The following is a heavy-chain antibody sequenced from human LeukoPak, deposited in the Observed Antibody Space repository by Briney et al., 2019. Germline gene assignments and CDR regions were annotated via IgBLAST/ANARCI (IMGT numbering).Heavy chain of an antibody. Sequence: ASVKVSCKTSGYTFTSYGISWVRQAPGRGLEWMGWISTYNGNTNYAKNLQGRIIMTTDTSTSTAYMELRSLRSDDTAVYYCARDTYNSGWCSDYWGQGTLVTVSS. CDR2: ISTYNGNT. CDR1: GYTFTSYG. J-gene: IGHJ4*02. CDR3: ARDTYNSGWCSDY. V-gene: IGHV1-18*01. D-gene: IGHD6-19*01.